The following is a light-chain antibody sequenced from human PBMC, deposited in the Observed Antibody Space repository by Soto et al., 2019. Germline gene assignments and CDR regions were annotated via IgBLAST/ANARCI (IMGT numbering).Light chain of an antibody. J-gene: IGKJ4*01. Sequence: DIQMTQSPSSLSASVGDRVTITCRASQSITSHLNWYQQKPGKAPKLLIYAASTLQSGVPSRFTGSGSGTQFTLTISSLQPEDFATYYCQQSYITPLTFGGGTKVEIK. V-gene: IGKV1-39*01. CDR3: QQSYITPLT. CDR1: QSITSH. CDR2: AAS.